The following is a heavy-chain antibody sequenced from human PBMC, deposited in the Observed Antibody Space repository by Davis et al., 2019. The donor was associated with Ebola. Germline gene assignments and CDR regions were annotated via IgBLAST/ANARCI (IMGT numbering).Heavy chain of an antibody. V-gene: IGHV4-34*01. CDR1: GGSFSGYY. D-gene: IGHD2-2*01. CDR3: ARGEYSGYCSSTSCFLFDY. CDR2: INHSGST. J-gene: IGHJ4*02. Sequence: SETLSLTCAVYGGSFSGYYWSWIRQPPGKGLEWIGEINHSGSTNYNPSLKSRVTISVDTSKNQFSLKLSSVTAADTAVYYCARGEYSGYCSSTSCFLFDYWGQGTLVTVSS.